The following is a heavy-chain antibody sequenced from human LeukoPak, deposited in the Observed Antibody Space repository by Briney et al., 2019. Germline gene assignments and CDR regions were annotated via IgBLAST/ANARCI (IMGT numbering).Heavy chain of an antibody. J-gene: IGHJ4*02. V-gene: IGHV3-7*01. Sequence: PGGSLRLSCAASGFAFSSYWMSWVRQAPGKGLEWVANIKQDGSEKYYVDSVKGRFTISRDNAKNSLYLQMNSLRAEDTAVYYCASSPLELLWFGELSGDYWGQGTLVTVSS. CDR2: IKQDGSEK. CDR3: ASSPLELLWFGELSGDY. CDR1: GFAFSSYW. D-gene: IGHD3-10*01.